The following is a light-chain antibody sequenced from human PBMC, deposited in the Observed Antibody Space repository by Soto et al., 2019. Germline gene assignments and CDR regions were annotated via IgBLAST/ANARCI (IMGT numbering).Light chain of an antibody. CDR2: DVR. J-gene: IGLJ1*01. V-gene: IGLV2-14*01. CDR3: SSYRISSTYV. CDR1: SSDIGDNNY. Sequence: QSVLTQPASVSGSPGQSITISCTGTSSDIGDNNYVSWYQQHPGKAPKLMIYDVRHRPSGVSIRFSGSKSGNTASLTFSDLQAEDEADYYCSSYRISSTYVFGTGTKVTVL.